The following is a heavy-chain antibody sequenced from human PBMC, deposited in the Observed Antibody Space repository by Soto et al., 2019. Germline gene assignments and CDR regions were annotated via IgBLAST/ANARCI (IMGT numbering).Heavy chain of an antibody. CDR2: NSAYNGNT. J-gene: IGHJ4*02. V-gene: IGHV1-18*01. D-gene: IGHD1-26*01. CDR3: ARVDPVRENDY. Sequence: QVQLVQSGAEVKKPGASVKVSCTASGYTFTSYGITWVRQAPGQGLEWMGWNSAYNGNTNYAQKLQGRVTMTTDTATTTDYMDLRSLRSDDPAVYCCARVDPVRENDYWGQGTLVTVSS. CDR1: GYTFTSYG.